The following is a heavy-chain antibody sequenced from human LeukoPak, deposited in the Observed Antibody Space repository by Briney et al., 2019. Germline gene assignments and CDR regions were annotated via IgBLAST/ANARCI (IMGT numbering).Heavy chain of an antibody. J-gene: IGHJ3*02. CDR1: GGSISSGGYY. V-gene: IGHV4-31*03. D-gene: IGHD3-16*02. Sequence: SQTLSLTCTVSGGSISSGGYYWSWIRQHPGKGLEWIGYIYYSGSTYYNPSLKSRVTISVDTSKNQFSLKLSSVTAADTAVYYCARVRSTPLYDAFDIWGQGTMVTVSS. CDR2: IYYSGST. CDR3: ARVRSTPLYDAFDI.